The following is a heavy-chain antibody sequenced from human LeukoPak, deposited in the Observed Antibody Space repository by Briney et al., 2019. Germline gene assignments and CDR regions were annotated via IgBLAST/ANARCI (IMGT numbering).Heavy chain of an antibody. CDR1: GYTFTSYD. J-gene: IGHJ4*02. CDR2: MNPNSGNT. CDR3: ATESVGVQSYFDY. Sequence: GASVKVSCKASGYTFTSYDINWVRQATGQGLEWMGWMNPNSGNTGYAQKFQGRVTMTRNTSISTAYMELSSLRSEDTAVYYCATESVGVQSYFDYWGQGTLVTVSS. V-gene: IGHV1-8*01. D-gene: IGHD3-10*01.